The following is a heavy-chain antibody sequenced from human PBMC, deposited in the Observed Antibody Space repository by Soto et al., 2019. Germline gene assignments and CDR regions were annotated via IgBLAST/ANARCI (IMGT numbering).Heavy chain of an antibody. CDR3: ARGGTVAGIFDY. D-gene: IGHD6-19*01. J-gene: IGHJ4*02. CDR1: GGSISSYY. CDR2: ISYSGST. V-gene: IGHV4-59*01. Sequence: SETLSLTCTVSGGSISSYYWSWIRQPPGKGLEWIGYISYSGSTNYNPSLKSRVTISVDTSKNQFSLKLSSVTAADTAVYYCARGGTVAGIFDYWGQGTLVTVSS.